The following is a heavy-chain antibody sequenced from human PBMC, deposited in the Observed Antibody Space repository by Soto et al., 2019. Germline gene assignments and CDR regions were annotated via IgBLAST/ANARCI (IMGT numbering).Heavy chain of an antibody. Sequence: PSETLSLTCTVSGGSISSGDYYWSWIRQPPGKGLEWIGYIYYSGSTYYNPSLKSRVTISVDTSKNQFSLKLSSVTAADTAVCYCARGTRYCSGGSCGTDAFDIWGQGTMVTVSS. V-gene: IGHV4-30-4*01. D-gene: IGHD2-15*01. CDR2: IYYSGST. J-gene: IGHJ3*02. CDR3: ARGTRYCSGGSCGTDAFDI. CDR1: GGSISSGDYY.